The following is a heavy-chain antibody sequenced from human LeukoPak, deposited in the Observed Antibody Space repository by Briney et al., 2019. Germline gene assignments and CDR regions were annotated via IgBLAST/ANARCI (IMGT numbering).Heavy chain of an antibody. V-gene: IGHV3-7*03. CDR2: INQDATEK. CDR3: AKDECWNYVVDY. D-gene: IGHD1-7*01. J-gene: IGHJ4*02. Sequence: GGSLRLSCAASGFTFTTYWMTWVRQAPGKGLEWVANINQDATEKYYVDSVKGRFTMSRDNAKNSLYLQMNSLRAGDTAVYYCAKDECWNYVVDYWGQGTLVTVSS. CDR1: GFTFTTYW.